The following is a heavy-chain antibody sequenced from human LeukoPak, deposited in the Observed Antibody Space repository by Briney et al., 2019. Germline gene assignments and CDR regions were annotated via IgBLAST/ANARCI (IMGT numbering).Heavy chain of an antibody. V-gene: IGHV3-74*01. CDR1: GFTFSGDW. Sequence: GGSLRLSCAVSGFTFSGDWMHWVRQAPGKGLVWVSRSKSGGSSTSYADSVKGRFTISRDNAKNTLYLQMNSLRVEDTAVYYCARVQTATTNWFDPWGQGTLVTASS. CDR3: ARVQTATTNWFDP. CDR2: SKSGGSST. J-gene: IGHJ5*02. D-gene: IGHD1-1*01.